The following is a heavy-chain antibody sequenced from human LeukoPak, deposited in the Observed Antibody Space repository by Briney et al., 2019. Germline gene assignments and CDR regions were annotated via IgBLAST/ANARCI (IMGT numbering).Heavy chain of an antibody. Sequence: GGSPRLSCAASGFTFSSYAMSWVRQAPGKGLEWVSAISGSGGSTYYADSVKGRFTISRDNSKNTLYLQINSLRAEDTAVYYCAKREGIVGATIDYWGQGTLVTVSS. CDR1: GFTFSSYA. V-gene: IGHV3-23*01. J-gene: IGHJ4*02. CDR2: ISGSGGST. CDR3: AKREGIVGATIDY. D-gene: IGHD1-26*01.